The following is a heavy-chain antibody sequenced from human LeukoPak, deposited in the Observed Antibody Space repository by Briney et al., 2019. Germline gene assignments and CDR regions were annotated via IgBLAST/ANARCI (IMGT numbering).Heavy chain of an antibody. D-gene: IGHD6-19*01. Sequence: PGGSLRPSCAASGFTFSSYAMSWVRQAPGKGLEWVSDISGSGDSTFYADSVKGRFTISRDNSKNTMYLQMNSLRAEDTAVYYCAKGYTSGWYFFDYWGQGTLVTVSS. J-gene: IGHJ4*02. CDR2: ISGSGDST. CDR1: GFTFSSYA. V-gene: IGHV3-23*01. CDR3: AKGYTSGWYFFDY.